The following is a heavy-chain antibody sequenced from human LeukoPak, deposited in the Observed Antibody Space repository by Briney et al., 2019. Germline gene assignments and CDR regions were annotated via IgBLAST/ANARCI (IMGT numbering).Heavy chain of an antibody. CDR3: ARTAARYYMGV. D-gene: IGHD6-6*01. CDR1: GGSISSYY. CDR2: FHYSGST. J-gene: IGHJ6*03. Sequence: SETLSLTCTVSGGSISSYYWSWIRQPPGKGLEWIGYFHYSGSTNYNPSLKSRVTISVDTSKNQFSLKLSSVTAADTAVYYCARTAARYYMGVWGKGTTVTVSS. V-gene: IGHV4-59*01.